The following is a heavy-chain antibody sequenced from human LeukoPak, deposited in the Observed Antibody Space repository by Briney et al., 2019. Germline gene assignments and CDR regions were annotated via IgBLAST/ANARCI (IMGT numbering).Heavy chain of an antibody. V-gene: IGHV3-11*04. CDR1: GLTFIDYY. D-gene: IGHD1-26*01. CDR2: ISSSSSTI. Sequence: PGRCPRLSRASSGLTFIDYYMGWISPAPGKGLDWDAYISSSSSTIYYAGSVKGRFTISRDNAKNSLYLQMNSLRAEDTAVYYCAREMQWELLFDYWGQGTLVTVSS. J-gene: IGHJ4*02. CDR3: AREMQWELLFDY.